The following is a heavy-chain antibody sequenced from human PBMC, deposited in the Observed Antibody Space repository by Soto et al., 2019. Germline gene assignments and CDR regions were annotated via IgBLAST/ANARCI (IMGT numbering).Heavy chain of an antibody. V-gene: IGHV3-30*14. CDR1: GLPFTSYA. Sequence: GGSLRLSCTASGLPFTSYAIHWVRQAPGKGLEWVSLISEDGGNKYFAESGRGRFLISRDNSKNTVYLQMNSLRPEGTAVYFCARRRTSTVSALGYWGQGILVTLSS. J-gene: IGHJ4*02. CDR2: ISEDGGNK. D-gene: IGHD6-19*01. CDR3: ARRRTSTVSALGY.